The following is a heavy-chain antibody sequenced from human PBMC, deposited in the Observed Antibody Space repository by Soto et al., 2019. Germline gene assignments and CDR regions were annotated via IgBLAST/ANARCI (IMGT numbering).Heavy chain of an antibody. CDR3: AKDLWGSYSEYDLVY. Sequence: PGGSLRLSCAASGFTFSSYAMSWVRQAPGKGLEWVSAISGSGGSTYYADSVKGRFTISRDNSKNTLYLQMNSLRAEDPAVYYCAKDLWGSYSEYDLVYWGQGTLVTVSS. V-gene: IGHV3-23*01. CDR2: ISGSGGST. CDR1: GFTFSSYA. D-gene: IGHD5-12*01. J-gene: IGHJ4*02.